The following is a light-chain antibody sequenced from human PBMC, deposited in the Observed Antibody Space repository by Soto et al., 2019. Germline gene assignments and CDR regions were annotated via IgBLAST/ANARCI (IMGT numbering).Light chain of an antibody. CDR3: QQYNFYWT. V-gene: IGKV1-5*03. J-gene: IGKJ1*01. Sequence: DIQMTQSPSTLSASVGDRVTITCRASQTINNFLAWYQQKPGKAPKLLIYKASSLESGVPSRFSGSGSGTEFTLTISSLQPDDFATYYCQQYNFYWTFGPGTKVDI. CDR1: QTINNF. CDR2: KAS.